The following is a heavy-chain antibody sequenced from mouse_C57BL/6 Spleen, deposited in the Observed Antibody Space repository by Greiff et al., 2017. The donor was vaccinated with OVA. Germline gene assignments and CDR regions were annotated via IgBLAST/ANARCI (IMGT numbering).Heavy chain of an antibody. J-gene: IGHJ4*01. Sequence: EVHLVESGPGLVKPSQSLSLTCSVTGYSITSGYYWNWIRQFPGNKLEWMGYISYDGSNNYNPSLKNRISITRDTSKNQFFLKLNSVTTEDTATYYCARHGNLYAMDYWGQGTSVTVSS. D-gene: IGHD2-1*01. CDR1: GYSITSGYY. CDR2: ISYDGSN. V-gene: IGHV3-6*01. CDR3: ARHGNLYAMDY.